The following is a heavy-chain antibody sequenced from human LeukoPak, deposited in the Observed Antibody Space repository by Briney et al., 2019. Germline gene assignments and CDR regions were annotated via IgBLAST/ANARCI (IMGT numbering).Heavy chain of an antibody. CDR2: ISSSGSTI. J-gene: IGHJ4*02. D-gene: IGHD5-12*01. Sequence: PGGSLRLSCAASGFTFSSYEMNWVRQAPGKGLEWVSYISSSGSTIYYADSVKGRFTISRDNAKNSLYLQMNSLKASDTAMYYCARLVVATIEGGYFDYWGQGTLVTVSS. CDR1: GFTFSSYE. V-gene: IGHV3-48*03. CDR3: ARLVVATIEGGYFDY.